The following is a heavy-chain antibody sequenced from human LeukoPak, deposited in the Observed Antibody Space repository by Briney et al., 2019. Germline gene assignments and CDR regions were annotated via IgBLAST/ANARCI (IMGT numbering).Heavy chain of an antibody. V-gene: IGHV3-48*02. Sequence: PGGSLRLSCAASGFTLSSYSMNWVRQAPGKGLEWISYINSDRYRNTIYYADTVKGRFTISRDNAKSSLYLQLNSLRDEDTAIYYCARDRDYAFDYWGQGTLVTVSP. J-gene: IGHJ4*02. CDR3: ARDRDYAFDY. CDR2: INSDRYRNTI. CDR1: GFTLSSYS. D-gene: IGHD4-17*01.